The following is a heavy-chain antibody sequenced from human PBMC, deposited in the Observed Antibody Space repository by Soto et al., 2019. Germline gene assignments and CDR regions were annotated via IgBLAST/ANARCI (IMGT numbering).Heavy chain of an antibody. CDR1: GFTFSNYA. V-gene: IGHV3-23*01. CDR2: ISNSGGVT. Sequence: VQLLESGGGLVQPGGSLRLSRVASGFTFSNYAMSWVRQAPGKGLEWVSAISNSGGVTFYGDSVKGRFTMSRDNSKNTLYLQMNSLRAEDTAVYYCATIARYGSGSYPPFDSWGQGTLVTVSS. CDR3: ATIARYGSGSYPPFDS. D-gene: IGHD3-10*01. J-gene: IGHJ4*02.